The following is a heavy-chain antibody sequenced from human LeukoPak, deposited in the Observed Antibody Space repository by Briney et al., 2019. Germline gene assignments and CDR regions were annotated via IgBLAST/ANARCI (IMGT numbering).Heavy chain of an antibody. V-gene: IGHV4-39*01. CDR1: GGSISSSSYY. CDR2: IYYSGST. J-gene: IGHJ3*02. D-gene: IGHD3-10*01. Sequence: SETLSLTCTVSGGSISSSSYYWGGIRQPPGKGLEWIGSIYYSGSTYYNPSLKSRVTISVDTSKNQFSLKLSSVTAADTAVYYCARQYSGKDAFDIWGQGTMVTVSS. CDR3: ARQYSGKDAFDI.